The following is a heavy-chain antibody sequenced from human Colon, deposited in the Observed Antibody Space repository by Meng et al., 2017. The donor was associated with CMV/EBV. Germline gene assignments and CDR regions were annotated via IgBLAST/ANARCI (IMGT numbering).Heavy chain of an antibody. D-gene: IGHD6-13*01. CDR1: GGPFSGYH. J-gene: IGHJ4*02. V-gene: IGHV4-34*01. CDR2: INHSGST. Sequence: VQQKQWGAGLLEPSETLSLACAVYGGPFSGYHWSWIRQPPGKGLEWIGEINHSGSTNYNPSLKSRVTISVDTSKNQFSLKLSSVTAADTAVYYCASILFAAAAGGWGGYWGQGTLVTVSS. CDR3: ASILFAAAAGGWGGY.